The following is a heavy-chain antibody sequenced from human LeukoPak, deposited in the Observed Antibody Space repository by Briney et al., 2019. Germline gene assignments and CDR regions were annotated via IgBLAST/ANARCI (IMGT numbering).Heavy chain of an antibody. CDR3: ARGYYYYYGMDV. V-gene: IGHV4-30-4*01. J-gene: IGHJ6*04. Sequence: SETLSLTCAVYGGSFSGYYWSWIRQPPGKGLEWIGYIYYSGSTYYNPSLKSRVTISVDTSKNQFSLKLSSVTAADTAVYYCARGYYYYYGMDVWGKGTTVTVSS. CDR1: GGSFSGYY. CDR2: IYYSGST.